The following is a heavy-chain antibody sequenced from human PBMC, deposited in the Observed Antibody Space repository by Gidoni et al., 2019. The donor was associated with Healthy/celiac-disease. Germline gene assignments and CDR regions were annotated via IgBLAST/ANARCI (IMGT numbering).Heavy chain of an antibody. CDR3: ARERGSSWYRDNYYYGMDV. Sequence: QVQLVQSGAEVKKPGASVKVSCKASGYTFTGYYMHWVRQAPGQGLEWMGWINPNSGGTNYAQKFQGRVTMTRDTSISTAYMELSRLRSDDTAVYYCARERGSSWYRDNYYYGMDVWGQGTTVTVSS. CDR2: INPNSGGT. D-gene: IGHD6-13*01. CDR1: GYTFTGYY. V-gene: IGHV1-2*02. J-gene: IGHJ6*02.